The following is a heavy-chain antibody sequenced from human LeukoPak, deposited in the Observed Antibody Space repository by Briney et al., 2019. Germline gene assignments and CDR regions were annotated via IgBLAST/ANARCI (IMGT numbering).Heavy chain of an antibody. D-gene: IGHD3-3*01. CDR3: ARGDFWSGYYAHFDY. V-gene: IGHV1-69*13. CDR1: GGTFSSYA. J-gene: IGHJ4*02. Sequence: ASVTVSCTASGGTFSSYAISWVRQAPGQGLEWMGGIIPIFGTANYAQKFQGRVTITADESTSTAYMELSSLRSEDTAAYYCARGDFWSGYYAHFDYWGQGTLVTVSS. CDR2: IIPIFGTA.